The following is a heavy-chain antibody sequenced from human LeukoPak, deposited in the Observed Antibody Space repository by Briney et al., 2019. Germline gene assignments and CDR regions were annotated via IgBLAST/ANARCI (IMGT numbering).Heavy chain of an antibody. D-gene: IGHD1-26*01. CDR3: ARDKWELPKGYYFDE. Sequence: PGGPLRLSCAASGFTFSDYYMNWIRQAPGKGLEWVSYISSSGSTINYADSVKGRFTISRDNAKNSMYLQMNSLRAEDTAVYYCARDKWELPKGYYFDEWGQGTLVTVSS. CDR1: GFTFSDYY. CDR2: ISSSGSTI. J-gene: IGHJ4*02. V-gene: IGHV3-11*01.